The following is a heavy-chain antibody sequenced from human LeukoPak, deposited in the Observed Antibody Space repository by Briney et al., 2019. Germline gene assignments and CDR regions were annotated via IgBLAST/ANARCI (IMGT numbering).Heavy chain of an antibody. Sequence: GGSLRLSCAASGFTFSTYAMHWVRQAPGKGLEGVALISYDGSNKNYADSVKGRFTISRDNSKNTLYLQMNSLGAEDTAVYYCARRNHYESKEIDYWGQGTLVTVSS. CDR1: GFTFSTYA. V-gene: IGHV3-30*04. D-gene: IGHD3-22*01. CDR2: ISYDGSNK. CDR3: ARRNHYESKEIDY. J-gene: IGHJ4*02.